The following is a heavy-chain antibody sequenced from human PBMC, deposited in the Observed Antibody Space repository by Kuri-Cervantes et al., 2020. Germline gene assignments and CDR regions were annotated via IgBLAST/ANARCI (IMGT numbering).Heavy chain of an antibody. J-gene: IGHJ5*02. CDR3: ARAARSSGTYYNWFDP. CDR2: IYYSGST. Sequence: SCTVSGGSISSGDYYWSWIRQPPGKGLEWIGYIYYSGSTYYNPSLKSRVTISVDTSKNQFSLKLSSVTAADTAVYYCARAARSSGTYYNWFDPWGQGTLVTVSS. V-gene: IGHV4-31*02. CDR1: GGSISSGDYY. D-gene: IGHD3-22*01.